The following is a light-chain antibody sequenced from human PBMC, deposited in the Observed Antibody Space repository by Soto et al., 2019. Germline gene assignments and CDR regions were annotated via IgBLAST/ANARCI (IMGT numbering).Light chain of an antibody. J-gene: IGKJ1*01. CDR1: QSISSW. Sequence: DIQMTQSPSTLSVSVGGRVTITCRASQSISSWLAWYQQKPGKAPKLLIYKASSLESGVPSRFSGSGSGTEFTLTISGLHPDDFATYYCQQYESYSGTFGPGTKVDVK. CDR3: QQYESYSGT. V-gene: IGKV1-5*03. CDR2: KAS.